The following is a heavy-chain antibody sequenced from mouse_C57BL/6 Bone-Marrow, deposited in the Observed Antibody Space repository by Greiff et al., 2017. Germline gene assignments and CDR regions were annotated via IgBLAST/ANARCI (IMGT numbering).Heavy chain of an antibody. Sequence: VQLQQPGAELVRPGTSVKLSCKASGYTFTSYWMHWVKPRPGQGLEWIGVIDPSDSYTNYNQKFKGKATLTVDTSSSTAYMQRSSLTSEDSAVYYCARDGYYWVAYWGQGTLVTVSA. J-gene: IGHJ3*01. CDR2: IDPSDSYT. D-gene: IGHD2-3*01. V-gene: IGHV1-59*01. CDR1: GYTFTSYW. CDR3: ARDGYYWVAY.